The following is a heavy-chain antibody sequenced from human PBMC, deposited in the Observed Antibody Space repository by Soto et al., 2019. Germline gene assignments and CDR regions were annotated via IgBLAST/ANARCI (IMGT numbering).Heavy chain of an antibody. CDR3: ARDGPQQLVRRGYYYYGMDV. V-gene: IGHV1-46*01. J-gene: IGHJ6*02. D-gene: IGHD6-13*01. CDR2: INPSGCST. Sequence: ASVKVSCKASGYTFTSYYMHWVRQAPGQGLEWMGIINPSGCSTSYAQKFQGRVNMTRDTSTSTVYMELSSLRSEDTAVYYCARDGPQQLVRRGYYYYGMDVWGQGTTVTVSS. CDR1: GYTFTSYY.